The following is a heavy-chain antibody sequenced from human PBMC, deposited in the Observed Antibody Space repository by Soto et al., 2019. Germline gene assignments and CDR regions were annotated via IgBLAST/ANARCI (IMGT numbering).Heavy chain of an antibody. CDR3: AKEISPYYYDSSGYDY. D-gene: IGHD3-22*01. J-gene: IGHJ4*02. CDR1: GFTFSGYG. Sequence: GGSLRLSCAASGFTFSGYGVHWVRQAPGKGLEWVAVISYDGSNKYYADSVKGRFTISRDNSKNTLYVQMNSLRAEDTAVYYCAKEISPYYYDSSGYDYWGRGTLVTVSS. V-gene: IGHV3-30*18. CDR2: ISYDGSNK.